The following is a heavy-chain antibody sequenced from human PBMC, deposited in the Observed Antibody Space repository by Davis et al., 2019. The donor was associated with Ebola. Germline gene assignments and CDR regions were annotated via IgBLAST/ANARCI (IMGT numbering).Heavy chain of an antibody. Sequence: GGSLRLSCAASGFTFSSYSMNWVRQAPGKGLEWVSSISSSSSYIYYADSVKGRFTISRDNAKNSLYLQMNSLRAEDTAVYYCARALYPTSSSNNYYYYGMDVWGQGTTVTVSS. CDR1: GFTFSSYS. CDR3: ARALYPTSSSNNYYYYGMDV. J-gene: IGHJ6*02. V-gene: IGHV3-21*01. CDR2: ISSSSSYI. D-gene: IGHD6-6*01.